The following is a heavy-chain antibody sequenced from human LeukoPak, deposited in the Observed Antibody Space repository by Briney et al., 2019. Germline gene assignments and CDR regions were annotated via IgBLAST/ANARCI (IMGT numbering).Heavy chain of an antibody. D-gene: IGHD3-10*01. CDR1: GGSISSSSYY. V-gene: IGHV4-39*07. CDR3: ARGRLLWFGEAYYFDY. Sequence: SETLSLTCTVSGGSISSSSYYWGWIRQPPGKGLEWIGSIYYSGSTYYNPSLKSRVTISVDTSKNQFSLKLSSVTAADTAVYYCARGRLLWFGEAYYFDYWGQGTLVTVSS. CDR2: IYYSGST. J-gene: IGHJ4*02.